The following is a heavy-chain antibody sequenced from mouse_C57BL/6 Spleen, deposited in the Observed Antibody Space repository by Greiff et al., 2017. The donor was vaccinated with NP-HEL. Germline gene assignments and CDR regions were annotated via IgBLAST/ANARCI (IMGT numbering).Heavy chain of an antibody. J-gene: IGHJ3*01. Sequence: QVQLQQPGAELVRPGSSVKLSCKASGYTFTSYWMHWVKQRPIQGLEWIGNIDPSDSETHYNQKFKDKATLTVDKSSSTAYMQLSSLTSEDSAVYYCARYGDYGGGFAYWGQGTLVTVSA. CDR2: IDPSDSET. CDR1: GYTFTSYW. D-gene: IGHD2-4*01. V-gene: IGHV1-52*01. CDR3: ARYGDYGGGFAY.